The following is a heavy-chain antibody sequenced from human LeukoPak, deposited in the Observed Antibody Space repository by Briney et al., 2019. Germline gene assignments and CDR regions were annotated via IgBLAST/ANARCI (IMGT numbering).Heavy chain of an antibody. D-gene: IGHD6-13*01. CDR3: ASPGGSSSWYVYYGMDV. Sequence: GSLRLSCAASGFTFSSYAMHWVRQAPGKGLEWVAVISYDGSNKYYADSVKGRFTISRDNSKNTLYPQMNSLRAEDTAVYYCASPGGSSSWYVYYGMDVWGQGTTVTVSS. CDR1: GFTFSSYA. J-gene: IGHJ6*02. CDR2: ISYDGSNK. V-gene: IGHV3-30-3*01.